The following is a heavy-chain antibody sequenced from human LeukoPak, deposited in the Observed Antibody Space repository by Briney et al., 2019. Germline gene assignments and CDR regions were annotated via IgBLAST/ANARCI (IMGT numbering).Heavy chain of an antibody. CDR1: GFTFSSYW. D-gene: IGHD6-19*01. J-gene: IGHJ4*02. V-gene: IGHV3-74*01. Sequence: GGSLRLSCAASGFTFSSYWMHWVRQAPGKGLVWVSRINSHGSDTTYADSVKGRFTISRDNARNTLSLRMNSLRAEDTAVYYCARDKQSPFDYWGQGALVTVSS. CDR2: INSHGSDT. CDR3: ARDKQSPFDY.